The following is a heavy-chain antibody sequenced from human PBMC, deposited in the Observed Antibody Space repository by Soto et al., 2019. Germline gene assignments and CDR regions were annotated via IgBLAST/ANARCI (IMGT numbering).Heavy chain of an antibody. D-gene: IGHD6-19*01. V-gene: IGHV3-23*01. J-gene: IGHJ4*02. CDR2: ISGSGGST. CDR3: AKALAVAGTYYFDY. CDR1: GFTFSSYA. Sequence: GGSLRLSCAASGFTFSSYAMSWVRQAPGKGLEWVSAISGSGGSTYYADSVKGRFTISRDNSKNTLYLQMNSLRAEDTAVYYGAKALAVAGTYYFDYWGQGTLVTVSS.